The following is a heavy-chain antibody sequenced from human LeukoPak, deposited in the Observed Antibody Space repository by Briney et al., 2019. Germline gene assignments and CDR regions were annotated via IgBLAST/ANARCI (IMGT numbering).Heavy chain of an antibody. CDR1: GFTFDDYA. Sequence: GGSLRLSCAAFGFTFDDYAMHWVRQAPGKGLEWVSGISWNSGSIGYADSVKGRFTISRDNAKNSLYLQMNSLRAEDTALYYCAKSGSYDSSGYLDYWGQGTLVTVSS. V-gene: IGHV3-9*01. D-gene: IGHD3-22*01. CDR2: ISWNSGSI. J-gene: IGHJ4*02. CDR3: AKSGSYDSSGYLDY.